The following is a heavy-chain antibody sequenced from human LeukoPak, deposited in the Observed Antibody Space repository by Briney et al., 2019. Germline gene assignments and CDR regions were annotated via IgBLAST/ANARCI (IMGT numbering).Heavy chain of an antibody. D-gene: IGHD5/OR15-5a*01. Sequence: TGGSLRLSCAASGFTYSNYDMHWVRQGPGGGLEWVSAIGIADDTHYADSVRGRFTISRENAWNSLYLQINSLRDGDTAVYYCVRGGIRVSGIDAFDIWGQGTVVTVSS. J-gene: IGHJ3*02. CDR1: GFTYSNYD. V-gene: IGHV3-13*01. CDR3: VRGGIRVSGIDAFDI. CDR2: IGIADDT.